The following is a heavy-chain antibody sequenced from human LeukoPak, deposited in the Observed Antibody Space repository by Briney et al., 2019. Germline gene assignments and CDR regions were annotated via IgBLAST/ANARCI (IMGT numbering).Heavy chain of an antibody. CDR1: GGSISSYY. CDR2: IYYSGST. V-gene: IGHV4-59*01. CDR3: ARDSYGFNYFDY. Sequence: SETLSLTCTVSGGSISSYYWSWIRQPPGKGLEWIGYIYYSGSTTYNPSLKSRVTISVDTSKNQFSLKLSSVTAADTAVYYCARDSYGFNYFDYWGQGTLVTVSS. J-gene: IGHJ4*02. D-gene: IGHD5-18*01.